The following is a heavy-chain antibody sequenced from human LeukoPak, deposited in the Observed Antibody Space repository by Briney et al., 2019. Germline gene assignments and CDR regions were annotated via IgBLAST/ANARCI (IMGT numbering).Heavy chain of an antibody. V-gene: IGHV4-39*07. J-gene: IGHJ6*03. CDR3: ARGNVGFWSGYYYYYYYMDV. CDR2: IYYSGST. D-gene: IGHD3-3*01. Sequence: SETLSLTCTVPGGSISSSSYYWGWIRQPPGKGLEWIGSIYYSGSTYYNPSLKSRVTISVDTSKNQFSLKLSSVTAADTAVYYCARGNVGFWSGYYYYYYYMDVWGKGTTVTVSS. CDR1: GGSISSSSYY.